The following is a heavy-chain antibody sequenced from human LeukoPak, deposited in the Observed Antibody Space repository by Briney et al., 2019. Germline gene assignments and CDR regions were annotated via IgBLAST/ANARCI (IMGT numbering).Heavy chain of an antibody. Sequence: GGSLRLSCAASGFTVSSNYMSWVRQAPGKGLEWVSALYSGGSTYYADSVKGRFTISRDNSKNTLYLQMNSLRAEDTAMYYCARRIPLDYWGQGTLVTVSS. CDR2: LYSGGST. J-gene: IGHJ4*02. CDR3: ARRIPLDY. V-gene: IGHV3-66*04. CDR1: GFTVSSNY.